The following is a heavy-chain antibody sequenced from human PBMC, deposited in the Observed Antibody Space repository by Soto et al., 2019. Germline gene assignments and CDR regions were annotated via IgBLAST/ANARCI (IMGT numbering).Heavy chain of an antibody. CDR3: AREGSYSAYNFAHGIQLWSFDF. Sequence: SETLSLTCTVSGGSINTFYWSWVRQPAGEGLEWIGRIFSSGSTSFNRSLESRVAMSVDTSKNHFSLNLSSVTAADTAVYYCAREGSYSAYNFAHGIQLWSFDFWGQGALVTVSS. CDR1: GGSINTFY. D-gene: IGHD5-12*01. J-gene: IGHJ4*02. CDR2: IFSSGST. V-gene: IGHV4-4*07.